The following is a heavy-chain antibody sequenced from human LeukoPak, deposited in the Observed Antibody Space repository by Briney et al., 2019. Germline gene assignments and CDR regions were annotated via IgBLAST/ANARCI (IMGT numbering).Heavy chain of an antibody. J-gene: IGHJ4*02. D-gene: IGHD3-22*01. V-gene: IGHV1-18*01. CDR3: ARDYGGYYDSSGYPPPGY. Sequence: VASVKVPCTASGYTFTSYGISWVRQAPGQGLEWMGWISAYNGNTNYAQKLQGRVTMTTDTSTSTAYMELRSLRSDDTAVYYCARDYGGYYDSSGYPPPGYWGQGTLVTVSS. CDR2: ISAYNGNT. CDR1: GYTFTSYG.